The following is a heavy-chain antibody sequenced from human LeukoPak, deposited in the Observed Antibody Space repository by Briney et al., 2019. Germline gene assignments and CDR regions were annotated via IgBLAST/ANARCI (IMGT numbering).Heavy chain of an antibody. J-gene: IGHJ6*03. CDR2: IFYSGST. CDR1: SGSISTSNYY. Sequence: SETLSLTCTVSSGSISTSNYYWGWVRQPPGKALEWIGNIFYSGSTYYSPSLKSRVTISLDTSRNQFSLKLSSVTAADTAVYYCARDVATRPGYYYYYYMDVWGKGTTVTISS. CDR3: ARDVATRPGYYYYYYMDV. V-gene: IGHV4-39*07. D-gene: IGHD5-12*01.